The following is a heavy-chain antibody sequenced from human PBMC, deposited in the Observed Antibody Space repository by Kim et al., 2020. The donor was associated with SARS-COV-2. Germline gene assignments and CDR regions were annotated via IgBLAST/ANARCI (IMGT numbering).Heavy chain of an antibody. D-gene: IGHD2-21*02. CDR3: ARDHLVEGVVVTAIYYYYYGMDV. Sequence: SETLSLTCTVSGGSVSSGSYYWSWIRQPPGKGLEWIGYIYYSGSTNYNPSLKSRVTISVDTSKNQFSLKLSSVTAADTAVYYCARDHLVEGVVVTAIYYYYYGMDVWGQGTTVTVSS. J-gene: IGHJ6*02. CDR2: IYYSGST. CDR1: GGSVSSGSYY. V-gene: IGHV4-61*01.